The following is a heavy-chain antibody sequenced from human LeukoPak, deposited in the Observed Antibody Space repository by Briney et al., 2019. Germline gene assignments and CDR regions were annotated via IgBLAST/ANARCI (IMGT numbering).Heavy chain of an antibody. V-gene: IGHV4-34*01. CDR2: INHSGST. D-gene: IGHD6-19*01. CDR1: GGSFSGYY. CDR3: ARDTGYSSGWYPLGAFDI. J-gene: IGHJ3*02. Sequence: PSETLSLTCAVYGGSFSGYYWSWIRQPPGKGLEWMGEINHSGSTNYSPSLKIRVTISVDTSKNQFSPKLRSVTAADTAVYYCARDTGYSSGWYPLGAFDIWGQGTMVTVSS.